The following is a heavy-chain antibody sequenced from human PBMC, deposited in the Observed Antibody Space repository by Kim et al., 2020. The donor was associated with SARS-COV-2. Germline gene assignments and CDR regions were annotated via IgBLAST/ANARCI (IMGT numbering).Heavy chain of an antibody. D-gene: IGHD6-19*01. CDR2: T. V-gene: IGHV3-23*05. CDR3: AKGGSGWYLDF. J-gene: IGHJ4*02. Sequence: TNYADGVRGRVTISRDSSKNTVYLQINSLRDEDTAVYFCAKGGSGWYLDFWGQGTLITVSS.